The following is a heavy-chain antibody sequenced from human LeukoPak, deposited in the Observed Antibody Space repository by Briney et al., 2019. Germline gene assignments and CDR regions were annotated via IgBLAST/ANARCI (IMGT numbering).Heavy chain of an antibody. J-gene: IGHJ4*02. CDR2: IKQDGSEK. Sequence: GGSLRLSCAASGFTFSSYWMSWVRQAPGKGLEWVANIKQDGSEKYYVDSVKGRFTISRDNAKNSLYLQMNSLRAEDTAVYYCARAFNYYDSSGYLNWGQGTLVTVSS. CDR1: GFTFSSYW. CDR3: ARAFNYYDSSGYLN. D-gene: IGHD3-22*01. V-gene: IGHV3-7*01.